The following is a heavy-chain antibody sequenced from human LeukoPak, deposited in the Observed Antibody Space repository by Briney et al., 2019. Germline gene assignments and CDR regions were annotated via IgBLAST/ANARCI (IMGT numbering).Heavy chain of an antibody. V-gene: IGHV4-38-2*01. CDR3: ARWDSGEWFHGAFDI. CDR2: IYHSGST. D-gene: IGHD3-3*01. CDR1: GYSISSGYY. Sequence: PSETLSLTCGVSGYSISSGYYWGWIRQPPGKGLEWIGSIYHSGSTYYNPSLKSRVTISVDTSKNQFSLKLRSVTAADTAPYYCARWDSGEWFHGAFDIWGQGTRVAVSS. J-gene: IGHJ3*02.